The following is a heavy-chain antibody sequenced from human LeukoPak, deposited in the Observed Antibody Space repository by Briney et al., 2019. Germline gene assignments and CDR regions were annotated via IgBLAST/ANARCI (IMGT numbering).Heavy chain of an antibody. D-gene: IGHD3-9*01. CDR1: GYTFTGYY. CDR2: INPNSGGT. Sequence: ASVKVSCKASGYTFTGYYMHWVRQAPGQGLEWMGRINPNSGGTNYAQKFQGRVTMTRDTSISTAYMELSRLRSDDTAVYYCAREHPYYDILTGYQLLLGMDVWGQGTTVTVSS. J-gene: IGHJ6*02. V-gene: IGHV1-2*06. CDR3: AREHPYYDILTGYQLLLGMDV.